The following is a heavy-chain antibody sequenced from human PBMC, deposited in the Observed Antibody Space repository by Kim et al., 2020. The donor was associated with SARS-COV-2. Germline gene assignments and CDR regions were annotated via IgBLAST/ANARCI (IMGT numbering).Heavy chain of an antibody. CDR1: GFTVSSNY. CDR2: IYSGGST. CDR3: ARDLSTPYYYYGMDV. J-gene: IGHJ6*02. Sequence: GGSLRLSCAASGFTVSSNYMSWVRQAPGKGLEWVSIIYSGGSTYYADSVKGRFTISRDNSKNTLYLQMNSLRAEDTAVYYCARDLSTPYYYYGMDVWGQGTTVTVSS. V-gene: IGHV3-53*01.